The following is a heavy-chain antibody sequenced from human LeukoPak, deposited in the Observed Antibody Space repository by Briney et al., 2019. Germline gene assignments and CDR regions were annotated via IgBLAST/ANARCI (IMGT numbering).Heavy chain of an antibody. V-gene: IGHV4-34*01. J-gene: IGHJ5*02. Sequence: SETLSLTCAVYGGSFSGYYWSWIRQPPGKGLEWIGEINHSGSTNYNPSLKSRVTISVDTSKNQFSLKLSSVTAADTAVYYCARGVSDYVWGSYRSGSNWLDPWGQGTLVTVSS. CDR3: ARGVSDYVWGSYRSGSNWLDP. CDR1: GGSFSGYY. D-gene: IGHD3-16*02. CDR2: INHSGST.